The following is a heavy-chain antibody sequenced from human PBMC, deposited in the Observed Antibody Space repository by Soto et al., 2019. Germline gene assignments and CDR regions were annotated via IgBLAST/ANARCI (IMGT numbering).Heavy chain of an antibody. J-gene: IGHJ3*02. CDR3: ARLSRDGYNIDAFDI. CDR2: IYYSGNT. Sequence: PSETLSLTCTVSGGSISSYYWSWIRQPPGKGLEWIGYIYYSGNTNYNPSLKSRVTISVDTSKTQFSLKLSSVTAADTAVYYCARLSRDGYNIDAFDIWGQGTMVTVSS. CDR1: GGSISSYY. D-gene: IGHD5-12*01. V-gene: IGHV4-59*08.